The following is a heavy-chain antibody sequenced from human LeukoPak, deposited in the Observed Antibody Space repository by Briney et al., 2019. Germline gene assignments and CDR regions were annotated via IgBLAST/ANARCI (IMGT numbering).Heavy chain of an antibody. D-gene: IGHD1-26*01. CDR1: GGSFSGYH. CDR3: ARGPRGSGSYYVRNYFDY. J-gene: IGHJ4*02. Sequence: SETLSLTCAVYGGSFSGYHWSWIRQPPGKGLEWIGEINHSGSTNYNPSLKSRVTISVDTSKNQFSLKLSSVTAADTAVYYCARGPRGSGSYYVRNYFDYWGQGTLVTVSS. CDR2: INHSGST. V-gene: IGHV4-34*01.